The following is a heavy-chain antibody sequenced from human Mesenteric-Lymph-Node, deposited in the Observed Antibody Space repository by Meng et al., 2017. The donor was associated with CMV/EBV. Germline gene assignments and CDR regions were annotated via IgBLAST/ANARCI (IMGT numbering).Heavy chain of an antibody. CDR1: GDSIRNFH. D-gene: IGHD3-16*01. CDR3: ARHLPVDGYTGYFQH. J-gene: IGHJ1*01. Sequence: TVSGDSIRNFHWSWIRQPPGEGLEWIGYITNSGRINYHPSFKSRATVSIDTPKNQFLLKVTSVTAADTAVYYCARHLPVDGYTGYFQHWGQGILVTVSS. CDR2: ITNSGRI. V-gene: IGHV4-59*08.